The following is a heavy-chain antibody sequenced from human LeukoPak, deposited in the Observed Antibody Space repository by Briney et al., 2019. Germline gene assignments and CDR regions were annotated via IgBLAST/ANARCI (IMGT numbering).Heavy chain of an antibody. CDR1: GGTFSSYA. J-gene: IGHJ4*02. CDR2: IIPIFGTA. CDR3: AREEGDYSNCYFDY. V-gene: IGHV1-69*13. Sequence: ASVKVSCKASGGTFSSYAISWVRQAPGQGLEWMGGIIPIFGTANYAQKFQGRVTITADESTSTAYMELSSLRSEDTAVYYCAREEGDYSNCYFDYWGQGTLVTVSS. D-gene: IGHD4-11*01.